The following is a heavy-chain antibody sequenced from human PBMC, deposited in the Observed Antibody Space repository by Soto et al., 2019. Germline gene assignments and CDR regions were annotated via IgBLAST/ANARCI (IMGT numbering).Heavy chain of an antibody. V-gene: IGHV3-21*01. CDR1: GFTFSSYS. CDR2: ISSSSSYI. D-gene: IGHD3-3*01. Sequence: GGSLRLSCAASGFTFSSYSMNWVRQAPGKGLEWVSSISSSSSYIYYADSVKGRFTISRDNAKNSLYLQMNSLRAEDTAVYYCARDKSRKYDFWSGYPAGGYYYYGMDVWGQGTTVTVSS. CDR3: ARDKSRKYDFWSGYPAGGYYYYGMDV. J-gene: IGHJ6*02.